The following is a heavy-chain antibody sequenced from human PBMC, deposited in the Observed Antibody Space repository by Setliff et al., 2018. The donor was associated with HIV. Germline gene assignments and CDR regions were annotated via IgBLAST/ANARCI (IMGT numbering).Heavy chain of an antibody. J-gene: IGHJ5*02. D-gene: IGHD6-19*01. Sequence: PGGSLRLSCAASGFTFSSYSMNWVRQPPGKGLEWVSCISSSRSYIYYADSVKGRFTISRDNSRNTLYLQMHSLTPEDTAVYYCAKDIPGPATNSGRIKNWFDPWGEGTLVTVSS. CDR2: ISSSRSYI. V-gene: IGHV3-21*04. CDR1: GFTFSSYS. CDR3: AKDIPGPATNSGRIKNWFDP.